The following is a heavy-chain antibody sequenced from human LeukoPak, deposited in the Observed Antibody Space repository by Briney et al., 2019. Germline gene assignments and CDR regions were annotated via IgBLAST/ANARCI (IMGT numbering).Heavy chain of an antibody. Sequence: GSLRPSCAASGFTFSSYEMNWVRQAPGKGLEWVSYISSSGSTIYYADSVKGRFTISRDNAKNSLYLQMNSLRAEDTAVYYCARAVLWFGELPPYYYYYMDVWGKGTTVTISS. D-gene: IGHD3-10*01. J-gene: IGHJ6*03. V-gene: IGHV3-48*03. CDR3: ARAVLWFGELPPYYYYYMDV. CDR1: GFTFSSYE. CDR2: ISSSGSTI.